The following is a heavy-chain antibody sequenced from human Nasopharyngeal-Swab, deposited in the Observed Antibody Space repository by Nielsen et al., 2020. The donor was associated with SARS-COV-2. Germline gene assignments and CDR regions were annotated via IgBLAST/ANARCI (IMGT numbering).Heavy chain of an antibody. V-gene: IGHV3-74*01. CDR2: INGDGTSA. CDR1: GFAFNTYW. Sequence: ETLSLTCAASGFAFNTYWMHWVRQAPGKGLVWVSHINGDGTSATYTDSVKGRFSISRDNAKNMVYLHMSSLRDEDTGVYFCARDGGAVAGRSLDYWGQGTLVTVSS. D-gene: IGHD6-19*01. J-gene: IGHJ4*02. CDR3: ARDGGAVAGRSLDY.